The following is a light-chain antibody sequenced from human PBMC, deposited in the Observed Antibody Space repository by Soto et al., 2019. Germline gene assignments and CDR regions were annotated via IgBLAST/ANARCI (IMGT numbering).Light chain of an antibody. J-gene: IGKJ1*01. CDR1: QDISKY. Sequence: DIQMTQSPSSLSASVGDTVTITCQASQDISKYLNWYRKKPGKAPKLLISDASSLETGVPSRFSGSGSGTEFTFAISSLQPEDVATYYCQQYDFVPRWTFGQGTRWIS. V-gene: IGKV1-33*01. CDR3: QQYDFVPRWT. CDR2: DAS.